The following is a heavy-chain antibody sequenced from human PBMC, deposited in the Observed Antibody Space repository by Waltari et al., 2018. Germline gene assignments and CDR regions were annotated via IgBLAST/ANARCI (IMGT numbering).Heavy chain of an antibody. CDR1: GYPFNNYG. CDR3: AKAGGIYNYPLDP. Sequence: QVEESGGGVVQPGGSLRLSCVASGYPFNNYGMHWVRQAPGKGVEVVVVISSDGSGKDYADSMKGRFTIARDNSKNTVYLQMNSLRPEDTAVYYCAKAGGIYNYPLDPWGQGTLVTVSS. D-gene: IGHD1-26*01. V-gene: IGHV3-30*18. CDR2: ISSDGSGK. J-gene: IGHJ5*02.